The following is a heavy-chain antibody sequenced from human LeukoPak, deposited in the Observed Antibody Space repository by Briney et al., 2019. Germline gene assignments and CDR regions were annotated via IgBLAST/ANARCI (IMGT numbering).Heavy chain of an antibody. D-gene: IGHD4-17*01. CDR2: ISYDGSNK. V-gene: IGHV3-30*03. J-gene: IGHJ4*02. Sequence: GGSLRLSCAASGFTFSTYGMHWVRQAPGKGLEWVAVISYDGSNKYYADSVKGRFTISRDNSKNTLYLQMNSLRAEDTAVYYCARETGSAVGSTDFDYWGQGTLVTVSS. CDR1: GFTFSTYG. CDR3: ARETGSAVGSTDFDY.